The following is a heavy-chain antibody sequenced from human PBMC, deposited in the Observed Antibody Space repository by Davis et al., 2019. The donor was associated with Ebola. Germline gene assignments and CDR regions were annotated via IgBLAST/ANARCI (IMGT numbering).Heavy chain of an antibody. CDR3: AKDRDAAAGFD. D-gene: IGHD6-13*01. CDR1: GFTFSSYG. Sequence: GGSLRLSCAASGFTFSSYGMHWVRQAPGKGLEWVAVISYDGSNKYYADSVKGRFTISRDNSKNTLYLQMNSLRAEDTAVYYCAKDRDAAAGFDWGQGTLVTVSS. J-gene: IGHJ4*02. CDR2: ISYDGSNK. V-gene: IGHV3-30*18.